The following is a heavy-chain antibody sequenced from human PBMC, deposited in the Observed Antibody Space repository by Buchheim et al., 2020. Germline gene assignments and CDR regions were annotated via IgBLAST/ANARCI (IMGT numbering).Heavy chain of an antibody. CDR3: AKDSSSWYYYYGMDV. CDR1: GFTFSSYG. Sequence: QVQLVESGGGVVQPGRSLRLSCAASGFTFSSYGMHWVRQAPGKGLEWVAVISYDGSNKYYADSVKGRFTISRDNSKNTLYLQMNSLRAEDTAVYYCAKDSSSWYYYYGMDVWGQGTT. D-gene: IGHD6-13*01. CDR2: ISYDGSNK. V-gene: IGHV3-30*18. J-gene: IGHJ6*02.